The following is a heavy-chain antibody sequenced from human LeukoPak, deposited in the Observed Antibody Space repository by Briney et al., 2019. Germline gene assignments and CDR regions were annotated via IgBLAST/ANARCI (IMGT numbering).Heavy chain of an antibody. J-gene: IGHJ6*02. V-gene: IGHV4-34*01. CDR1: GGSFSGYY. Sequence: SETLSLTCAVYGGSFSGYYWSWIRQPPGKGLEWIGEINHSGSANYNPSLKSRVTISVDTSKNQFSLKLSSVTAADTAVYYCASDSSGYYYYYGMDVWGQGTTVTVSS. CDR3: ASDSSGYYYYYGMDV. CDR2: INHSGSA. D-gene: IGHD3-22*01.